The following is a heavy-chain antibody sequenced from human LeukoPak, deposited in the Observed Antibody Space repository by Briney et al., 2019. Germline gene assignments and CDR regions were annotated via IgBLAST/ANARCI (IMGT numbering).Heavy chain of an antibody. J-gene: IGHJ3*02. D-gene: IGHD3-3*01. CDR3: ARQTRDYDFWSAYSRGAFDI. Sequence: GASVKVSCKASGYTFTGYYMHWVRQAPGQGLEWMGWINPNSGGTNYAQKFQGRVTMTRDTSISTAYLQWSSLKASDTAMYYCARQTRDYDFWSAYSRGAFDIWGQGTMVTVSS. CDR1: GYTFTGYY. V-gene: IGHV1-2*02. CDR2: INPNSGGT.